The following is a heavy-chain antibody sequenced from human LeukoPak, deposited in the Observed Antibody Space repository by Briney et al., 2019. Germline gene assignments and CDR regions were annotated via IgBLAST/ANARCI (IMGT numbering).Heavy chain of an antibody. Sequence: PGGSLRLSCAASGLTLSNYWMHWVRQAPGKGLVWVSRINSDGSSTTYADYVKGRFTISRDNAKNTLYLQMNSLRAEDTAVYYCVRGEMRWELLGDAFEIWGQGTMVTVSS. CDR2: INSDGSST. J-gene: IGHJ3*02. CDR3: VRGEMRWELLGDAFEI. CDR1: GLTLSNYW. V-gene: IGHV3-74*01. D-gene: IGHD1-26*01.